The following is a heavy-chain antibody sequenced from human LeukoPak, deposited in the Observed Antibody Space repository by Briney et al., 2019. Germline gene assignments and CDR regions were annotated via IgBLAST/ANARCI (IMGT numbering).Heavy chain of an antibody. J-gene: IGHJ4*02. V-gene: IGHV1-2*02. CDR2: IDPKSDAT. Sequence: ASVKVSCTASGYTFTSYDINWVRQATGQGLEWMGWIDPKSDATNYAQKFQGRVTMTRDTSISTAYMELSRLRSDDTAVYYCAKKGDGYNFGLDYWGQGTLVTVSS. CDR1: GYTFTSYD. CDR3: AKKGDGYNFGLDY. D-gene: IGHD5-24*01.